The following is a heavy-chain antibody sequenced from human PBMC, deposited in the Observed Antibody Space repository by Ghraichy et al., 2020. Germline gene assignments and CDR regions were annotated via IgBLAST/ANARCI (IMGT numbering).Heavy chain of an antibody. CDR3: AKKSVVGVIRINFDY. D-gene: IGHD2-15*01. J-gene: IGHJ4*02. V-gene: IGHV3-23*01. CDR2: ISGSGGST. Sequence: GGSLRLSCAASGFTFNSYAMSWVRQAPGKGLEWVSTISGSGGSTYYADSVKGRFTISRDNSKNTLYLQMNSLRAEDTAVYYCAKKSVVGVIRINFDYWGQGTLVTVSS. CDR1: GFTFNSYA.